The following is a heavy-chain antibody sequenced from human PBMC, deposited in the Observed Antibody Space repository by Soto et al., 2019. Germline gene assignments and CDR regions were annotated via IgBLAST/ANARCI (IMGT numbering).Heavy chain of an antibody. D-gene: IGHD3-3*01. CDR2: FSSTGST. CDR1: GASITHYY. J-gene: IGHJ4*02. V-gene: IGHV4-4*08. Sequence: SETLSLTCAVSGASITHYYWNWIRQSPGKGLEWIVSFSSTGSTVYNPSLGSRVTISLDTSKNQFSLKLSSVTAADTAVYYCARMLFAPWSGYYSKPLDYWGQGTLVTVSS. CDR3: ARMLFAPWSGYYSKPLDY.